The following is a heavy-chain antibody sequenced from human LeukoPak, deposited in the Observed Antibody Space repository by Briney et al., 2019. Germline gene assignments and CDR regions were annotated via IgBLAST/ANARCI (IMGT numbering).Heavy chain of an antibody. V-gene: IGHV3-23*01. J-gene: IGHJ5*02. CDR3: AKGPHGVIAAAGTFDP. CDR2: ISGSGTST. Sequence: PGGSPRLSCAASGFTFRTYAMSWVRQAPGKGLEWVSVISGSGTSTDYADSVKGRFTISRDNSKNTLYLQMNSLRAEDTAVYYCAKGPHGVIAAAGTFDPWGQGTLVTVSS. CDR1: GFTFRTYA. D-gene: IGHD6-13*01.